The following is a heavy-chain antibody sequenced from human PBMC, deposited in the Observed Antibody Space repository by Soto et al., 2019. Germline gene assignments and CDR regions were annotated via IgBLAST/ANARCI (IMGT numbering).Heavy chain of an antibody. CDR1: GYTFTSYD. J-gene: IGHJ6*02. V-gene: IGHV1-8*01. Sequence: QVQLVQSGAEVKKPGASVTVSCKASGYTFTSYDINWVRQATGQGLEWMGWMNPNSGNTGYAQKFQGRVTMTRNTSISTAYMXLSSXRSEDXAVYXCAREKTHYGMDVWGQGTTVTVSS. CDR2: MNPNSGNT. CDR3: AREKTHYGMDV.